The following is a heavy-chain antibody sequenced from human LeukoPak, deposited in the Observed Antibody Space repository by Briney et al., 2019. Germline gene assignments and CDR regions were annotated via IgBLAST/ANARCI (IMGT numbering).Heavy chain of an antibody. D-gene: IGHD5-24*01. V-gene: IGHV3-48*01. J-gene: IGHJ3*02. CDR2: ISIRSSTI. Sequence: QAGGSLRLSCAASGFTFSSYSMAWVRQAPGEGLEWVSYISIRSSTIYYADSVKGRFTISRDNAKNSLYVQMNSLRAEDTAVYYCARERDGYTHDAFDIWGQGTMVTVSS. CDR1: GFTFSSYS. CDR3: ARERDGYTHDAFDI.